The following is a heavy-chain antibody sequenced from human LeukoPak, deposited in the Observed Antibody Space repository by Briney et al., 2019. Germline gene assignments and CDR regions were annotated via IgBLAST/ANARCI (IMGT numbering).Heavy chain of an antibody. D-gene: IGHD3-10*01. CDR2: INAGNGNT. Sequence: ASVKVSCKASGYTFTSYAMHWVRQAPGQRLEWMGWINAGNGNTKYLQKFQGRVTITKDTSASTAYMELSSLRSEDTAVYYCARDSYGSGSLGDYWGQGTLVTVSS. J-gene: IGHJ4*02. CDR3: ARDSYGSGSLGDY. V-gene: IGHV1-3*01. CDR1: GYTFTSYA.